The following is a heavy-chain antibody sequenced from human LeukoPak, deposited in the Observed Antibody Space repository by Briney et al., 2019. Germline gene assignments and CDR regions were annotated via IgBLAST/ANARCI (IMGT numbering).Heavy chain of an antibody. CDR2: INRDGSTT. D-gene: IGHD3-10*01. CDR1: GFTFSNYW. J-gene: IGHJ4*02. CDR3: ARDRKSGESSEIDF. V-gene: IGHV3-74*01. Sequence: GGSLRLSCAASGFTFSNYWVHWVRQAPGKGLVWVSRINRDGSTTNYADSVKGRFTVSRDNAKNTLNLQMNSLRAEDTAVYYCARDRKSGESSEIDFWGQGTLATVSS.